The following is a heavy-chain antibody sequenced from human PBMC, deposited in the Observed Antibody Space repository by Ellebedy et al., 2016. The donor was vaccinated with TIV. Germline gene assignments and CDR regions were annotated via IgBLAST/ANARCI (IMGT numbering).Heavy chain of an antibody. J-gene: IGHJ4*02. Sequence: GESLKISCAASGFTFNNYNMIWVRQAPGKGLEWISYISSDGITTDYADSVKGRFTISRDNAKASVYLQMNSLRAEDTDVYYCARDMGRWLQFLAYWGQGTLVTVSS. V-gene: IGHV3-48*03. D-gene: IGHD5-24*01. CDR3: ARDMGRWLQFLAY. CDR1: GFTFNNYN. CDR2: ISSDGITT.